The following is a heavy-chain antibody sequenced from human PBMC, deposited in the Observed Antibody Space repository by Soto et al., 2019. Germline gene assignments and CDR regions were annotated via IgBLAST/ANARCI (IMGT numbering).Heavy chain of an antibody. Sequence: ASVKVSCKASGYTFTGYYMHWVRQAPGQGLEWMGWINPNSGGTNYAQKFQGRVTMTRDTSISTAYMELSRLRSDDMAVYYCARDRSSSWYSAYYYYGMDVWGQGTTVTVSS. CDR3: ARDRSSSWYSAYYYYGMDV. J-gene: IGHJ6*02. CDR1: GYTFTGYY. V-gene: IGHV1-2*02. CDR2: INPNSGGT. D-gene: IGHD6-13*01.